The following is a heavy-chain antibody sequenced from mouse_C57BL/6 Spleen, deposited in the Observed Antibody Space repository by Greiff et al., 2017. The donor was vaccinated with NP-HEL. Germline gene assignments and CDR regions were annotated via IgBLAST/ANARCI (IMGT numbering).Heavy chain of an antibody. CDR3: ARGGNGAMDY. CDR1: GYTFTNYW. Sequence: VQLQQSGAELVRPGTSVKMSCKASGYTFTNYWIGWAKQRPGHGLEWIGDIYPGGGYTNYNEKFKGKATLTADKSSSTAYMQVSSLTSEDSAIYYCARGGNGAMDYWGQGTSVTVSS. J-gene: IGHJ4*01. V-gene: IGHV1-63*01. D-gene: IGHD2-1*01. CDR2: IYPGGGYT.